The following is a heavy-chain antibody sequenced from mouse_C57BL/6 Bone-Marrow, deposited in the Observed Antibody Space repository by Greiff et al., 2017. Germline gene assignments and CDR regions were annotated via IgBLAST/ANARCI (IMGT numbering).Heavy chain of an antibody. CDR2: IYPGNSDT. CDR3: TGDYYGSSLWYFDV. J-gene: IGHJ1*03. V-gene: IGHV1-5*01. Sequence: EVQLQQSGTVLARPGASVKMSCKTSGYTFTSYWMHWVKQRPGQGLEWIGAIYPGNSDTSYNQKFKGKAKLTAVTSASTAYMELSSLTNEDSAVYYCTGDYYGSSLWYFDVWGTGTTVTVSS. D-gene: IGHD1-1*01. CDR1: GYTFTSYW.